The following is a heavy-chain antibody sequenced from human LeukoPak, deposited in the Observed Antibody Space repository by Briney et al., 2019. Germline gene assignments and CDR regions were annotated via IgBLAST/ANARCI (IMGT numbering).Heavy chain of an antibody. Sequence: GGSLRLPCAASGFTFSSYAMSWVRQAPGKGLEWVSAISGSGDTTYYADSVKGRFSISRDNSKNTLSLQMHTLRAEDTAVYFCAKDFGSAWSRLFYWGQGTLVTVSS. D-gene: IGHD6-19*01. CDR3: AKDFGSAWSRLFY. J-gene: IGHJ4*02. CDR2: ISGSGDTT. CDR1: GFTFSSYA. V-gene: IGHV3-23*01.